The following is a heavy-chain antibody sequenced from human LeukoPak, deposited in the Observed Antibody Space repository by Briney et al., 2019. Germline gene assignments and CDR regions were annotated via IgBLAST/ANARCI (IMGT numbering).Heavy chain of an antibody. J-gene: IGHJ4*02. V-gene: IGHV4-34*01. CDR2: INHSGST. CDR3: ARGTWFGGTFIGIDY. D-gene: IGHD3-10*01. CDR1: GGSFSGYY. Sequence: PSETLSLTCAVYGGSFSGYYWSWIRQPPGKGLEWIGEINHSGSTNYNPSLKSRVTISVDTSKNQFSLKLSSVTAADTAVYYCARGTWFGGTFIGIDYWGQGTLVTVSS.